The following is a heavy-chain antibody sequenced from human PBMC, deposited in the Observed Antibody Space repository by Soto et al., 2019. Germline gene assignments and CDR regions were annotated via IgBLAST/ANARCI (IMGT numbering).Heavy chain of an antibody. J-gene: IGHJ5*02. CDR2: VRGVNGHT. V-gene: IGHV1-18*01. Sequence: QVQLVQSGAEVKKPGASVKVSCKASGYTFTPHGMSWVRHVPGQGLEWMGRVRGVNGHTNYAQSLQGRLTMPTDTSTNTACRELRSLRSDDTAVYYWARDLGYCRSGTCYREWFDPWGQGTLVTVSS. D-gene: IGHD2-15*01. CDR1: GYTFTPHG. CDR3: ARDLGYCRSGTCYREWFDP.